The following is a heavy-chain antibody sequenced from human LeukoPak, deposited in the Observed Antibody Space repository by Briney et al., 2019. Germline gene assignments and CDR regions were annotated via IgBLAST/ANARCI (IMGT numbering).Heavy chain of an antibody. CDR1: GGSFSGYY. CDR3: ARNYDFWSGRLYYFDY. D-gene: IGHD3-3*01. V-gene: IGHV4-34*01. J-gene: IGHJ4*02. Sequence: KSSETLSLTCAVYGGSFSGYYWSWIRQPPGKGLEWIGEINHSGSTNYNPSLKSRVTISVDTSKNQFSLKLSSVTAADTAVYYCARNYDFWSGRLYYFDYWGQGTLVTVSS. CDR2: INHSGST.